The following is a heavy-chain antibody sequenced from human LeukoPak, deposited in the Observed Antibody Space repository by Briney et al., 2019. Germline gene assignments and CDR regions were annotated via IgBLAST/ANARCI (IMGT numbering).Heavy chain of an antibody. D-gene: IGHD2-21*01. CDR3: ARGETVVVIEDY. CDR1: GYTFTGYY. J-gene: IGHJ4*02. CDR2: INPNSGGT. V-gene: IGHV1-2*02. Sequence: ASVKVSFKASGYTFTGYYMHWVRQAPGQGLEWMGWINPNSGGTNYAQKFQGRVTMTRDTSISTAYMELSRLRSDDTAVYYCARGETVVVIEDYWGQGTLVTVSS.